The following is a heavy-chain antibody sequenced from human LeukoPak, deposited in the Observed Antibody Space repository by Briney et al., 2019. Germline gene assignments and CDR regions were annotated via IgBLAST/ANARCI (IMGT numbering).Heavy chain of an antibody. CDR3: EKKSRGYYYYMDV. CDR1: GFTFSSYG. V-gene: IGHV3-30*02. D-gene: IGHD5-24*01. Sequence: SGGSLRLSCAASGFTFSSYGMHWVRQAPGKGLEWVAFIRYDGSNKYYADSVKGRFTISRDNSKNTLYLQMNSLRAEDTAVYYCEKKSRGYYYYMDVWGKGTTVTVSS. CDR2: IRYDGSNK. J-gene: IGHJ6*03.